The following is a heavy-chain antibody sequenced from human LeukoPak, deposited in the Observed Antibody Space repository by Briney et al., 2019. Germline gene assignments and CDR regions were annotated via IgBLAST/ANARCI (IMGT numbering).Heavy chain of an antibody. CDR2: ISSDGTNT. CDR1: GFTISNYW. D-gene: IGHD3-10*01. V-gene: IGHV3-74*01. Sequence: PGGSLRLSCAASGFTISNYWMHWVRQAPGKGLVWVSRISSDGTNTNYADSVEGRFTISRDNSKNTLSLQMNSLRADDTALYYCTKEGYYGSGSFPDYWGQGTLVTVSS. J-gene: IGHJ4*02. CDR3: TKEGYYGSGSFPDY.